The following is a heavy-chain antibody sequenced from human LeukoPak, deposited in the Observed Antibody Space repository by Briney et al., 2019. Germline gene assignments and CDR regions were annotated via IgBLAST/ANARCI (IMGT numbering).Heavy chain of an antibody. D-gene: IGHD1-1*01. CDR1: GITVSNNY. Sequence: GGSLRLSCAASGITVSNNYMSWVRQAPGKGLEWVSVIHSGTTYYAGSVKGRFTVSSDNSKNTLYLQMNSLRAEDTAVYYCVRDQNCWGQGTLVTVSS. J-gene: IGHJ4*02. CDR2: IHSGTT. V-gene: IGHV3-66*01. CDR3: VRDQNC.